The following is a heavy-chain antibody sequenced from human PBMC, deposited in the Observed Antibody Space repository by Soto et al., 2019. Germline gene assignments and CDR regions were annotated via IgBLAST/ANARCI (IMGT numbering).Heavy chain of an antibody. CDR2: IDPSDSYT. Sequence: GESLKISCKGSGYSFTSYWISWVRQMPGKGLEWMGRIDPSDSYTNYSPSFQGHVTISADKSISTAYLQWSSLKASDTAMYYCAGRGGNVYYYYGRDVWGKGTTATVPS. V-gene: IGHV5-10-1*01. CDR1: GYSFTSYW. CDR3: AGRGGNVYYYYGRDV. D-gene: IGHD3-10*01. J-gene: IGHJ6*04.